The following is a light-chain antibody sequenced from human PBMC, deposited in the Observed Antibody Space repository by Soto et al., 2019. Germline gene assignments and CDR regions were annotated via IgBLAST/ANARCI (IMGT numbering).Light chain of an antibody. V-gene: IGKV1-5*03. CDR3: QRNINYSFT. CDR2: KVS. Sequence: DIQMTQSPSILSASVGDRVTITCRASQAIRSWLAWYQQKPGKVPKLLIYKVSTLEGGVPSRFSGSGSGTEVPLTLISLQPDGFAIYYGQRNINYSFTVGQGTKLEIK. CDR1: QAIRSW. J-gene: IGKJ2*01.